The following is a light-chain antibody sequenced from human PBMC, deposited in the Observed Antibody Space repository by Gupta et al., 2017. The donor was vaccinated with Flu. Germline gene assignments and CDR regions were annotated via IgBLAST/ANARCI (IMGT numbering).Light chain of an antibody. CDR2: DAS. CDR3: QQYNNLPYT. Sequence: DIQMTQSPSSLAASVGDRVTITCQASQDISHYLNWYQQKPGKAPNLLIDDASNLKTGVPSRFSGSGSGTDFIFTIGSLQPEDIATYYCQQYNNLPYTFGQGTKLEIK. V-gene: IGKV1-33*01. J-gene: IGKJ2*01. CDR1: QDISHY.